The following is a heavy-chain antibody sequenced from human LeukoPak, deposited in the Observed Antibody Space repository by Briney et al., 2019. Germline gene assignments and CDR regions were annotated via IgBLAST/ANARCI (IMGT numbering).Heavy chain of an antibody. CDR3: ARERSSQGYFDF. Sequence: GESLKISCKGSGYSFTSYWIDWVRQMPRKGLEWMGIISPGDPDTRYSPSFQRQVTISADKSISTAYLQWSSLKASDTAMYYCARERSSQGYFDFWGQGTLVTVSS. V-gene: IGHV5-51*01. J-gene: IGHJ4*02. D-gene: IGHD6-6*01. CDR2: ISPGDPDT. CDR1: GYSFTSYW.